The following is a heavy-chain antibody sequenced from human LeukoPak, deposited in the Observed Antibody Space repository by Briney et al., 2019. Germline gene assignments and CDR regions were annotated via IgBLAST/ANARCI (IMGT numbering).Heavy chain of an antibody. CDR1: GFTFSSYS. J-gene: IGHJ6*04. D-gene: IGHD3-10*02. V-gene: IGHV3-48*04. Sequence: GGSLRLSCAASGFTFSSYSMNWVRQAPGKGLEWVSYISSSGSTIYYADSVKGRFTISRDNAKNSLYLQMNSLRAEDAAVYYCAELGITMIGGVWGKGTTVTTSS. CDR3: AELGITMIGGV. CDR2: ISSSGSTI.